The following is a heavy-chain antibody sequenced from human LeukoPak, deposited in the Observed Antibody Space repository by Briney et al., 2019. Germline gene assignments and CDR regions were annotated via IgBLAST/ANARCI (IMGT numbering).Heavy chain of an antibody. D-gene: IGHD1/OR15-1a*01. CDR3: ARHGGTVAINDAFDI. CDR1: SGSIISYY. Sequence: SETLSLTCTVSSGSIISYYWSWIRQTPGKPLEWIGYIYYSGGTSYNPSLKSRVTISVDTSNNQFSLRLDSVTAADTAVYFCARHGGTVAINDAFDIWGQGTMVTVSS. V-gene: IGHV4-59*08. J-gene: IGHJ3*02. CDR2: IYYSGGT.